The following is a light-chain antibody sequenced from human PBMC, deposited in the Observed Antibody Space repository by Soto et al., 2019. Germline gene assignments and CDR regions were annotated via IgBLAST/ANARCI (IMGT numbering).Light chain of an antibody. CDR3: QQRSNWPLT. CDR2: DAS. J-gene: IGKJ4*01. V-gene: IGKV3-11*01. CDR1: QRVSSY. Sequence: EIVLTQSPATLSLSPGERATLSCSASQRVSSYLAGYQQKPGQAPRLLIYDASNRATGIPARFSGSGSGTDFTLTISSLEPEDFAVYYCQQRSNWPLTFGGGTKVEIK.